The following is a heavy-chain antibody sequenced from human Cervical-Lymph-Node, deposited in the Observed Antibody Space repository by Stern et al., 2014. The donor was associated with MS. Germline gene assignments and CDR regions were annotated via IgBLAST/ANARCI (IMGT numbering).Heavy chain of an antibody. J-gene: IGHJ2*01. CDR3: ARARAIAVAFDL. CDR2: IYHSGST. CDR1: RYSINSDYY. V-gene: IGHV4-38-2*02. Sequence: VQPVESGPGLVKPSETLSLTCTVSRYSINSDYYWGWIRQPPGKGLEWIGSIYHSGSTYYNSSLKSRTTIKEDTPKNHFSLKVTSVTAADTAVYYCARARAIAVAFDLWGRGTLVTVSS. D-gene: IGHD6-19*01.